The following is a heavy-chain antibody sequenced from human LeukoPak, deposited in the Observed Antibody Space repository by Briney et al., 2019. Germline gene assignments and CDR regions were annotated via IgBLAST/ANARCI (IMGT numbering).Heavy chain of an antibody. D-gene: IGHD2-15*01. V-gene: IGHV3-30*04. Sequence: PGRSLRLSCAASGFTFSSYAMHWVRQAPGEGLEWVAVISYDGSNKYYADSVKGRFTISRDNSKNTLYLQMNSLRAEDTAVYYCAREGLRRFDYWGQGTLVTVSS. CDR2: ISYDGSNK. J-gene: IGHJ4*02. CDR1: GFTFSSYA. CDR3: AREGLRRFDY.